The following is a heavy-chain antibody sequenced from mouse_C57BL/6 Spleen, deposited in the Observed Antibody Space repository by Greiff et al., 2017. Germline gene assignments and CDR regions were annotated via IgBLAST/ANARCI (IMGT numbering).Heavy chain of an antibody. Sequence: VQLQESGAELVKPGASVKLSCKASGYTFTEYTIHWVKQRSGQGLEWIGWFYPGSGSIKYNEKFKDKATLTADKSSSTVYMELSRLTSEDSAVYFCARHEEGSTMVTTGRFDYWGQGTTLTVSS. CDR3: ARHEEGSTMVTTGRFDY. J-gene: IGHJ2*01. D-gene: IGHD2-2*01. V-gene: IGHV1-62-2*01. CDR2: FYPGSGSI. CDR1: GYTFTEYT.